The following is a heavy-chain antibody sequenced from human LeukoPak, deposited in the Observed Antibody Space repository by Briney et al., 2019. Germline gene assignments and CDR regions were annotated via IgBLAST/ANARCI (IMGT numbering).Heavy chain of an antibody. CDR1: GYSISSGYY. Sequence: SETLSLTCTVSGYSISSGYYWGWIRQPPGKGLDWIGSIYHPGSTYYIPSLKSRVTISVDTSKNQFSLKLNSVTAADTAVYYCARRTRDCGSISCYHDYWGQGTLVTVSS. V-gene: IGHV4-38-2*02. CDR3: ARRTRDCGSISCYHDY. J-gene: IGHJ4*02. CDR2: IYHPGST. D-gene: IGHD2-2*01.